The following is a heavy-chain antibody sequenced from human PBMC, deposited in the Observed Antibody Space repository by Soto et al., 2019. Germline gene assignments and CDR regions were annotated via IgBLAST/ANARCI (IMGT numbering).Heavy chain of an antibody. Sequence: GGSLRLSCAASGFTVSSNYMSWVRQAPGKGLEWVSVIYSGGSTYYADSVKGRFTISRDNSKNTLYLQMNSLRAEDTAVYYCARDRPGIAGFDYWGQGTLVTVSS. CDR1: GFTVSSNY. CDR3: ARDRPGIAGFDY. D-gene: IGHD6-13*01. CDR2: IYSGGST. V-gene: IGHV3-66*01. J-gene: IGHJ4*02.